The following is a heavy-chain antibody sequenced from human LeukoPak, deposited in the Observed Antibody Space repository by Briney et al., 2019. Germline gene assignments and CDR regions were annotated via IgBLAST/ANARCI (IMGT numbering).Heavy chain of an antibody. V-gene: IGHV1-24*01. Sequence: GASVKVSCKVSGHTLSDLTMHWVRQAPGKGLEWMGGFDPGNGEIIYAQKFQGRVTMTEDASTDTAYMELSSLRSEDTAVYYCARDGPPRWSRYYYYGMDVWGQGTTVAVSS. J-gene: IGHJ6*02. CDR2: FDPGNGEI. CDR1: GHTLSDLT. D-gene: IGHD2-8*01. CDR3: ARDGPPRWSRYYYYGMDV.